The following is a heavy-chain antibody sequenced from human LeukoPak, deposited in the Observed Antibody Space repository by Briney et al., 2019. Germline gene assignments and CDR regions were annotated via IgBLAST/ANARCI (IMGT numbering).Heavy chain of an antibody. CDR1: GFTFSSYS. V-gene: IGHV3-21*01. CDR2: ISSSSSYI. CDR3: ARVYGDYGSWGYYYYYMDV. D-gene: IGHD4-17*01. J-gene: IGHJ6*03. Sequence: GGSLRLSCAASGFTFSSYSMNWVRQAPGKGLEWVSSISSSSSYIYYADSVKGRFTISRDNAKNSLYLQMNSLRAEDTAVYYCARVYGDYGSWGYYYYYMDVWGKGTTVTVSS.